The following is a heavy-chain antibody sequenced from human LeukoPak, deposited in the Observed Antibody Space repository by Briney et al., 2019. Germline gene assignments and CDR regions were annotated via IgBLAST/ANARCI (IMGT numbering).Heavy chain of an antibody. CDR1: GFTFDDFA. CDR3: AKGPIYGNYFDY. J-gene: IGHJ4*02. D-gene: IGHD3-16*01. Sequence: GGSLILSCAASGFTFDDFAMHWVRQAPGKDLEWVSGISWNSGSIGYADSVKGRFTISRDNAKNSLYLQMNSLRAEDTALYYCAKGPIYGNYFDYWGQGTLVTVSS. CDR2: ISWNSGSI. V-gene: IGHV3-9*01.